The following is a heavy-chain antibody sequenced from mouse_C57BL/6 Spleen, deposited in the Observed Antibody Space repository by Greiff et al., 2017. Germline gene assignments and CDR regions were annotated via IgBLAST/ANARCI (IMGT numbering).Heavy chain of an antibody. CDR1: GYAFSSSW. Sequence: QVQLQQSGPELVKPGASVKISCKASGYAFSSSWMNWVKQRPGKGLEWIGRIYPGDGHTNYTGKFKGKATLTAYKSSSTAYMQLSSLTSEDSAVYFCASNWDGDYWGQGTTLTVAS. CDR2: IYPGDGHT. V-gene: IGHV1-82*01. CDR3: ASNWDGDY. J-gene: IGHJ2*01. D-gene: IGHD4-1*01.